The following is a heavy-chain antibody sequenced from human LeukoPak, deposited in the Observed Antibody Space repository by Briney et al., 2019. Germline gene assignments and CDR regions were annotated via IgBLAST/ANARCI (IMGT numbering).Heavy chain of an antibody. CDR3: ARDEQQWLVGYFDY. Sequence: PGGSLRLSCAASGFTFSSYEMNWVCQAPGKGLEWVSYISSSGSTIYYADSVKGRFTISRDNAKNSLYLQMNSLRAEDTAVYYCARDEQQWLVGYFDYWGQGTLVTVSS. D-gene: IGHD6-19*01. V-gene: IGHV3-48*03. CDR1: GFTFSSYE. CDR2: ISSSGSTI. J-gene: IGHJ4*02.